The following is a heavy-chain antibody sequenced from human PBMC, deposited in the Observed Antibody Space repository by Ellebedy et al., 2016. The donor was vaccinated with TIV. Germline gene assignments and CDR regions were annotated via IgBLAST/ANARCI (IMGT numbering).Heavy chain of an antibody. D-gene: IGHD2-15*01. J-gene: IGHJ5*02. CDR3: ARAFLLVVAATDNWFDP. Sequence: ASVKVSCKASGGTFSSYAINWVRQAPGQGLEWMGRIIPILGIANYAQKFQDRVTIIADKSTSTAFMELSSLRSEDTAVYYCARAFLLVVAATDNWFDPWGQGTLVTVSS. CDR1: GGTFSSYA. CDR2: IIPILGIA. V-gene: IGHV1-69*04.